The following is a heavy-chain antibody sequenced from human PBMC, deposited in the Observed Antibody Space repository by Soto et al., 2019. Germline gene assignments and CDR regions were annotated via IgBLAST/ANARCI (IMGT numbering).Heavy chain of an antibody. CDR3: AREYTAWPLAYGLDV. Sequence: GGSLRLSCAASGFTFSNFWIHWVRQAPGKGLVWVSRINSDGSRTTYAASVKGRFTISRDNAKNTVSLQMNSLRAEDTAVYYCAREYTAWPLAYGLDVWGQGTTVTVSS. CDR2: INSDGSRT. V-gene: IGHV3-74*01. J-gene: IGHJ6*02. CDR1: GFTFSNFW. D-gene: IGHD2-2*02.